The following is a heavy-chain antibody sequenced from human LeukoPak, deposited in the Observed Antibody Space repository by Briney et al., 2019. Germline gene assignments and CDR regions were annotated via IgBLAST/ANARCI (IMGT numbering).Heavy chain of an antibody. V-gene: IGHV1-3*01. Sequence: GASVKVSCKASGYTFTSYAMHWVRQAPGQRLEWMGWINAGNGNTKYSQEFQGRVTITRDTSASTAYMELSSLRSDDTAVYYCAREGYDSSGYWCPFYWGQGTLVTVSS. CDR2: INAGNGNT. J-gene: IGHJ4*02. D-gene: IGHD3-22*01. CDR1: GYTFTSYA. CDR3: AREGYDSSGYWCPFY.